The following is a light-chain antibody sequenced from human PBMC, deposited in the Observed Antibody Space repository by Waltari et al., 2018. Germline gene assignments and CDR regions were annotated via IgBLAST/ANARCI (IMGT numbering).Light chain of an antibody. CDR2: GTS. CDR3: QQYGVSPIYT. V-gene: IGKV3-20*01. CDR1: DILSPSY. Sequence: EIVLTQSPDTLSLSLGERATLSCRASDILSPSYLAWYQQRPGQAPRLLSFGTSSTAAGNPDRFSGSGSGTDFTLTISRLQAEDVAVYYCQQYGVSPIYTFGQGTKLEIK. J-gene: IGKJ2*01.